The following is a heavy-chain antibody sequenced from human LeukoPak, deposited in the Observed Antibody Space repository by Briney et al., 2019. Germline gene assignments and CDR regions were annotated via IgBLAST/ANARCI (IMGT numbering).Heavy chain of an antibody. D-gene: IGHD5-18*01. V-gene: IGHV3-66*02. J-gene: IGHJ6*03. CDR1: GFTVSSNY. Sequence: GGSLRLSCAASGFTVSSNYMSWVRQAPGKGLEWVSVIYSGGSTYYADSVKGRFTISRDNSKNTLYLQMNSLRAEDTAVYYCAKAAAYSYGPSLDYYYMDVWGKGTTVTVSS. CDR3: AKAAAYSYGPSLDYYYMDV. CDR2: IYSGGST.